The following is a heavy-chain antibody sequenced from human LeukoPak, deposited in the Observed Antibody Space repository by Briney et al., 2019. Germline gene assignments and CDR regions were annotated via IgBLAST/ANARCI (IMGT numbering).Heavy chain of an antibody. CDR3: AKGKVNHDGALDI. J-gene: IGHJ3*02. CDR1: GFSFGSYA. D-gene: IGHD3-16*01. V-gene: IGHV3-23*01. CDR2: ISGSVSGSGDST. Sequence: GGSLRLSCAASGFSFGSYAVSWVRQAPGKGLEWVSEISGSVSGSGDSTHYADSVKGRFTISRDNSKKTLFLQMNSLRAEDTAVYYCAKGKVNHDGALDIWGQGTVVTVSS.